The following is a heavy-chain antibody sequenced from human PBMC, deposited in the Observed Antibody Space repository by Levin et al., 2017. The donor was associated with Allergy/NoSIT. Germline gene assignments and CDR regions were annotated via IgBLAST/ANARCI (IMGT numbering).Heavy chain of an antibody. CDR1: GFTFSNYA. J-gene: IGHJ3*02. D-gene: IGHD7-27*01. Sequence: GGSLRLSCAASGFTFSNYAMHWVRQAPGKGLEWVALISYDGGNKYYSDYVQGRFTISRDNSKNTPYLQMNSLRADDTAVYYCARAKLGQDVFDIWGQGTVVTVSS. CDR2: ISYDGGNK. V-gene: IGHV3-30*04. CDR3: ARAKLGQDVFDI.